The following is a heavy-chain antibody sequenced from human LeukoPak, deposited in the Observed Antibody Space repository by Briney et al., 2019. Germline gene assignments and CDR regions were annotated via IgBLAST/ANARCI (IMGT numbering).Heavy chain of an antibody. CDR3: AGGYCSGGSCSPDV. CDR2: IILIFGTA. CDR1: GGTFSSYA. V-gene: IGHV1-69*13. Sequence: ASVKVSCKASGGTFSSYAISWVRQAPGQGLEWMGWIILIFGTANYAQKFQGRFTITADESTSTAYMKLSSLRSEDTAVYYCAGGYCSGGSCSPDVWGKGTTVTISS. D-gene: IGHD2-15*01. J-gene: IGHJ6*04.